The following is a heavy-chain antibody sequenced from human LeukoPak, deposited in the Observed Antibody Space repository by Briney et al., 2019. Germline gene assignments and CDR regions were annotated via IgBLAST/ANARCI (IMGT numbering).Heavy chain of an antibody. CDR2: ISYDGSDK. Sequence: GGSLRLSCAASGFTFSSYGVHWVRQAPGKGLEWVAAISYDGSDKYYADSVKGRFTISRDNSKNTLYLQMNSLKPEDTAVYYCAKDYYYETSAFPDYWGQGALVTISS. D-gene: IGHD3-22*01. CDR1: GFTFSSYG. CDR3: AKDYYYETSAFPDY. J-gene: IGHJ4*02. V-gene: IGHV3-30*18.